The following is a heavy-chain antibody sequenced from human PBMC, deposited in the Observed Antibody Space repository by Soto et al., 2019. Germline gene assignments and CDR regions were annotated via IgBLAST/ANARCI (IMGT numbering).Heavy chain of an antibody. D-gene: IGHD2-2*02. CDR1: GFTFSSYA. CDR3: AKSYQYQLLYGALIY. Sequence: EVQLLESGGGLVQPGGSLRLSCAASGFTFSSYAMSCVPQDPGKVLEWVSAVSGSGGSTDYADAVKGRFSISRDNSKNTLYLQMKSLRAEDTAVYYCAKSYQYQLLYGALIYWGQGTLVTVSS. V-gene: IGHV3-23*01. CDR2: VSGSGGST. J-gene: IGHJ4*02.